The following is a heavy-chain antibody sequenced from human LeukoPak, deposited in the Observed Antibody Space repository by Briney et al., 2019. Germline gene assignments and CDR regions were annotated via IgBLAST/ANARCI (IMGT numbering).Heavy chain of an antibody. J-gene: IGHJ4*02. CDR1: GFTFSGHW. Sequence: GGSLRLSCAASGFTFSGHWMSWVRQAPGKGLEWVANINQGGSDKYYVDSVKGRFTTSRDNANNLLYLQMNSLRGEDTAVYYCTRDRSRAEDDWGQGTLVTVSS. D-gene: IGHD1-14*01. CDR2: INQGGSDK. CDR3: TRDRSRAEDD. V-gene: IGHV3-7*01.